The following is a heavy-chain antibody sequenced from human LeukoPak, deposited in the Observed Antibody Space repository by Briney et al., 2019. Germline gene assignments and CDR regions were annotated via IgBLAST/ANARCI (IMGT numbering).Heavy chain of an antibody. CDR1: GYTFTGYY. Sequence: ASVKVSCKASGYTFTGYYMHWVRQAPGQGLEWMGWINPNSGGTNYAQKFQGRVTMTRDTSISTAHMELSRLRSDDTAVYYCARGVGATTAAFDYWGQGTLVTVSS. J-gene: IGHJ4*02. CDR3: ARGVGATTAAFDY. CDR2: INPNSGGT. D-gene: IGHD1-26*01. V-gene: IGHV1-2*02.